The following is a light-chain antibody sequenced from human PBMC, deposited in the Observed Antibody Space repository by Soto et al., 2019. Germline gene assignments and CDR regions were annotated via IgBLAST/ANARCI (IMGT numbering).Light chain of an antibody. Sequence: GERATLSCRASQSVSSYLAWYQQKPGQAPRLLIYDASNRATGIPARFSGSGSGTDFTLTISILVSENFADNYWQHGRSRPPITLGRSTR. V-gene: IGKV3-11*01. CDR1: QSVSSY. J-gene: IGKJ5*01. CDR3: QHGRSRPPIT. CDR2: DAS.